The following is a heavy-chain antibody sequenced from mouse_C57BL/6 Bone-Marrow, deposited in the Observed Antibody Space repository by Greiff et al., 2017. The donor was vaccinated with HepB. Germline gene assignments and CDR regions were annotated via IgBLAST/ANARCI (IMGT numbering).Heavy chain of an antibody. CDR1: GFTFSDYG. D-gene: IGHD2-12*01. CDR2: ISSGSSTI. CDR3: ARRVVTTSYYAMDY. V-gene: IGHV5-17*01. Sequence: EVKLMESGGGLVKPGGSLKLSCAASGFTFSDYGMHWVRQAPEKGLEWVAYISSGSSTIYYADTVKGRFTISRDNAKNTLFLQMTSLRSEDTAMYYCARRVVTTSYYAMDYWGQGTSVTVSS. J-gene: IGHJ4*01.